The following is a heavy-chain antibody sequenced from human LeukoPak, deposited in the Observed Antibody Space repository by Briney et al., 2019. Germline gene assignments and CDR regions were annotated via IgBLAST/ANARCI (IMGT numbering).Heavy chain of an antibody. V-gene: IGHV3-7*01. CDR2: IKGDESAR. CDR3: ARDVGGSLDY. J-gene: IGHJ4*02. Sequence: GGSLRLSCAASGFTFSTYWTAWVRQAPGEGLEWVANIKGDESARHQADSVKGRFTISRDNAQNSVYLQMSSLRGEDTAVYYCARDVGGSLDYWGQGTLVTVSS. D-gene: IGHD1-26*01. CDR1: GFTFSTYW.